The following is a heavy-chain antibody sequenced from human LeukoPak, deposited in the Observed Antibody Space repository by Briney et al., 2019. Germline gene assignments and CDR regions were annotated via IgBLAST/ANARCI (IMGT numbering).Heavy chain of an antibody. CDR3: ARNKGRYGSGRVHFDP. V-gene: IGHV4-4*02. Sequence: SGTLSLTCAVSGGSISSSNWWSWVRQPPGKGLEWIGEIYHSGSTNYNPSLKSRVTISVDKSKNQLSLKLSSVTAADTAVYYCARNKGRYGSGRVHFDPWGQGTLVTVSS. CDR1: GGSISSSNW. J-gene: IGHJ5*02. D-gene: IGHD3-10*01. CDR2: IYHSGST.